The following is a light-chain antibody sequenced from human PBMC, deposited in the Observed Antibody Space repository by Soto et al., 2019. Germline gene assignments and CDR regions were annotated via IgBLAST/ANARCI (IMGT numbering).Light chain of an antibody. V-gene: IGKV3-20*01. CDR3: QPYGSSGT. J-gene: IGKJ1*01. Sequence: EIVLTPSPDTLSLSPRERATLSCRASQRSSSSYLACYQQKPHQPPRLVLCGASSRATGVPERIGGSGAWKDFTFTISRLEPEDFAVYYCQPYGSSGTFGQGTKVDIK. CDR2: GAS. CDR1: QRSSSSY.